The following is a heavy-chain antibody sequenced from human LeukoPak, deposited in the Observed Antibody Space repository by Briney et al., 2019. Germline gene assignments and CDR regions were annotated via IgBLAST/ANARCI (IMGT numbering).Heavy chain of an antibody. CDR1: GDSISSGDYY. V-gene: IGHV4-61*02. J-gene: IGHJ5*02. D-gene: IGHD3-16*01. CDR2: ISSSGST. Sequence: PSETLSLTCTVSGDSISSGDYYWSWIRQPAGKGLEWIGRISSSGSTNYNPSLKSRVTISVDTSKNQFSLKLSSVTAADTAVYYCARDFRAGEPGFDPWGQGTLVTVSS. CDR3: ARDFRAGEPGFDP.